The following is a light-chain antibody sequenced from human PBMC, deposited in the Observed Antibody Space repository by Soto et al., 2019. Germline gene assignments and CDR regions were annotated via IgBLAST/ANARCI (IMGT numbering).Light chain of an antibody. CDR2: KAT. CDR1: QSITTW. Sequence: DIQMTQSPSTLSASVGDRVTITCRASQSITTWLAWYQQKPGKAPKLLIYKATNLQSGVPSMFSGSGSGTEFSLTISSLQPDDFATYYCQRYNDYQYIFGQGTKLEIK. J-gene: IGKJ2*01. CDR3: QRYNDYQYI. V-gene: IGKV1-5*03.